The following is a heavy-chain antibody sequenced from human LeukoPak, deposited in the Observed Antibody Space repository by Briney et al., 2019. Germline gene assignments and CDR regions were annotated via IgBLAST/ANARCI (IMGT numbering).Heavy chain of an antibody. D-gene: IGHD6-13*01. CDR1: GGSISSSSYY. V-gene: IGHV4-39*01. CDR3: ARQAAAGNPYYFDY. J-gene: IGHJ4*02. Sequence: PSETLSLTCTVSGGSISSSSYYWGWIRQPPGKGLEWIGSIYYSGSTYYNPSLKSRVTISVDTSKNQFSLKLSSVTAADTAVYYCARQAAAGNPYYFDYWGQGTLVTVSS. CDR2: IYYSGST.